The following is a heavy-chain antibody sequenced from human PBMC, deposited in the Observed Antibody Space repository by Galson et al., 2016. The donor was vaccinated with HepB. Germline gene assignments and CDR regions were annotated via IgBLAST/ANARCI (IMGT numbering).Heavy chain of an antibody. CDR3: ARARRHSTPDPHHFDY. CDR2: INADGSEK. CDR1: GFTLRNYC. V-gene: IGHV3-7*01. J-gene: IGHJ4*02. D-gene: IGHD6-13*01. Sequence: SLRLSCAASGFTLRNYCMRWVRQAPGKGLEWVANINADGSEKYYVDSVRGRFTISRDNAENSVSLQMNSLRAEDTAVYYCARARRHSTPDPHHFDYWGQGSLVTVSS.